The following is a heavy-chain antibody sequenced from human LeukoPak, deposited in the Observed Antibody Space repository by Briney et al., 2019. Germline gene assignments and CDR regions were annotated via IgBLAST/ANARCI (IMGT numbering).Heavy chain of an antibody. CDR3: ARFVTWVTPDY. Sequence: GSLRLSCAASGFTFSSYAMSWVRQAPGKGLEWVSTISGSGTSTYYADSVKGRFTISRDNSKNTLYLQMNSLRAEDTVVYYCARFVTWVTPDYWGQGTLVTVSS. V-gene: IGHV3-23*01. J-gene: IGHJ4*02. CDR2: ISGSGTST. CDR1: GFTFSSYA. D-gene: IGHD4-23*01.